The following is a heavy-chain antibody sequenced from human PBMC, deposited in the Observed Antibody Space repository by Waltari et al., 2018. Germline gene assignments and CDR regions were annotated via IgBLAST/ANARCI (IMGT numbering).Heavy chain of an antibody. D-gene: IGHD5-18*01. Sequence: QVQLQESGPGLVKPSQTLSLTCTVSGGSISSGSYYWSWLRQPAGKGLAWIGRIYTRGRTNYNPSLKSRVTISVDTSKNQFSLKLSSVTAADTAVYYCARERADTAMTRPFDYWGQGTLVTVSS. CDR2: IYTRGRT. J-gene: IGHJ4*02. V-gene: IGHV4-61*02. CDR1: GGSISSGSYY. CDR3: ARERADTAMTRPFDY.